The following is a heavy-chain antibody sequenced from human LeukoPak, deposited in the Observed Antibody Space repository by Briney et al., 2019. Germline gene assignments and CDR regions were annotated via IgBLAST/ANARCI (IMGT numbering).Heavy chain of an antibody. J-gene: IGHJ4*02. V-gene: IGHV4-4*07. CDR3: ARGAIVVVITSYYFDY. CDR2: ICTSGST. D-gene: IGHD3-22*01. Sequence: SETLSLTCTVSDGSISSYYWSWIRQPPGKGLEWIGRICTSGSTNYNPSLKSRVTISVDTSKNQFSLKLSSVTAADTAVYYCARGAIVVVITSYYFDYWGQGTLVTVSS. CDR1: DGSISSYY.